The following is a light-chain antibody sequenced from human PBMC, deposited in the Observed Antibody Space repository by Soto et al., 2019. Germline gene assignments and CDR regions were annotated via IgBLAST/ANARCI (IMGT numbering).Light chain of an antibody. Sequence: DIQMTQSPSSVAASVGDRVTITCRASQNIGNWLAWYQQKPGKVPQLLIYAASSLQSGVPSRFRGSRSGPNFTFNISSLQPEDCATYYCQQANIFPFTFGGGTKVEI. CDR1: QNIGNW. CDR2: AAS. CDR3: QQANIFPFT. J-gene: IGKJ4*01. V-gene: IGKV1-12*02.